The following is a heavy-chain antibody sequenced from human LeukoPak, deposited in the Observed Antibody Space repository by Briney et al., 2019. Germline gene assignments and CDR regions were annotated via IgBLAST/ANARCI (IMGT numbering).Heavy chain of an antibody. CDR1: GFTFSTYT. CDR2: MSSSGDSI. CDR3: ARDLLGYCSGGSCQPAHFDY. J-gene: IGHJ4*02. Sequence: RPGGSLRLSCAASGFTFSTYTINWVRQAPGKGLQWVSSMSSSGDSIHLADSVKGRFSISRDSANNSLYLQMNSLRAEDTAVYYCARDLLGYCSGGSCQPAHFDYWGQGTLVTVSS. D-gene: IGHD2-15*01. V-gene: IGHV3-21*04.